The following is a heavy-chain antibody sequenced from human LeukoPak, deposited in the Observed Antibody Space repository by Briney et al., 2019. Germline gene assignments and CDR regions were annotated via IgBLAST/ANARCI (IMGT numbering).Heavy chain of an antibody. V-gene: IGHV3-33*01. CDR2: IWHDGSHK. Sequence: GRSLRLSCAASGFAFNTYAMHWVRQAPGQGLEWVALIWHDGSHKFYSNSVRGQFTTSRDNSKNTVSLQMNSLRPEDTAVYYCAREILGSGSYPDFWGQGTLVTVSS. CDR1: GFAFNTYA. CDR3: AREILGSGSYPDF. D-gene: IGHD3-10*01. J-gene: IGHJ4*02.